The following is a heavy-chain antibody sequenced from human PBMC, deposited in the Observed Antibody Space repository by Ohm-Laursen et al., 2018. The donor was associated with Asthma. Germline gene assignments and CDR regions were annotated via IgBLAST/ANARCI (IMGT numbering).Heavy chain of an antibody. J-gene: IGHJ3*02. CDR2: IYYSGST. CDR3: ARNTRELPFFDI. Sequence: TLSLTCIVSGGSISSGGYYWSWIRQHPGKGLEWIGYIYYSGSTYYNPSLKSRVTISVDTSKNQFSLKLSSVTAADTAVFYCARNTRELPFFDIWGQGTLVTVSS. CDR1: GGSISSGGYY. D-gene: IGHD1-7*01. V-gene: IGHV4-31*03.